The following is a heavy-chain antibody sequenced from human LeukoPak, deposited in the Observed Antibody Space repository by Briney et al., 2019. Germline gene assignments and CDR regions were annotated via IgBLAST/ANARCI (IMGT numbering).Heavy chain of an antibody. D-gene: IGHD3-3*01. CDR3: ARWDVRFLGPNWFDP. Sequence: SETLSLTCTVSGGSISSYYWGWIRQPPGKGLEWIGSIYYSGSTYYNPSLKSRVTISVDTSKNQFSLKLSSVTAADTAVYYCARWDVRFLGPNWFDPWGQGTLVTVSS. J-gene: IGHJ5*02. CDR2: IYYSGST. CDR1: GGSISSYY. V-gene: IGHV4-39*07.